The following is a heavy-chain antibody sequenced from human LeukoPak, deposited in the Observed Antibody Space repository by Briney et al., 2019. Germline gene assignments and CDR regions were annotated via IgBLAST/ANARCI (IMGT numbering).Heavy chain of an antibody. CDR3: ARHYGSGSYFDY. CDR2: IHSGGRT. D-gene: IGHD3-10*01. J-gene: IGHJ4*02. Sequence: AGGSLRLSCAASGFTVSRNYMSWVRQAPGKGLEWVSVIHSGGRTYNADSVKGRFTISRDNSKNTLFLQMNSLRAEDTAVYYCARHYGSGSYFDYWGQGTLVTVSS. V-gene: IGHV3-53*01. CDR1: GFTVSRNY.